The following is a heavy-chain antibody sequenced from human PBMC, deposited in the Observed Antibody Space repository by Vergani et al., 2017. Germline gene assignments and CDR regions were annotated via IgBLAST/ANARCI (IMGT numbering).Heavy chain of an antibody. Sequence: QVQLQESGPGLVKPSQTLSLTCTVSGGSISSGGYYWSWIRQHPGKGLEWIGYIYYIGSTYYNPSLKSRVTISVNTSKNQFSLKLSSVTAADTAVYYCARGGWNYEIGPTIYYFDYWGQGTLVTVSS. J-gene: IGHJ4*02. CDR2: IYYIGST. CDR1: GGSISSGGYY. CDR3: ARGGWNYEIGPTIYYFDY. V-gene: IGHV4-31*03. D-gene: IGHD1-7*01.